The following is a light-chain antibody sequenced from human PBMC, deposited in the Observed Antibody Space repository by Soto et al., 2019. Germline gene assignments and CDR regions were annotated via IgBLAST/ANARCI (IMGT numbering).Light chain of an antibody. CDR3: SSYTSTNPLV. CDR1: SSDVGDYNY. CDR2: GVS. Sequence: QSALTQPASVSGSPGQSITISCTGTSSDVGDYNYVSWYQQHPGKAPKLIIYGVSNRPSGISNRFSGSKSGNTASLTISGRQAEDEADYSCSSYTSTNPLVLGGGTKLTVL. J-gene: IGLJ2*01. V-gene: IGLV2-14*01.